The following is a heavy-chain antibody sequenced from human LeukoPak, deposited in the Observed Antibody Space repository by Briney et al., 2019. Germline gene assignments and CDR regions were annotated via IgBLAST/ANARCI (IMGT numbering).Heavy chain of an antibody. D-gene: IGHD2-15*01. CDR3: AREVGYCSGGSCYSYFDY. Sequence: SETLSLTCTVSGGSIGSYYWSWIRQPPGKGLEWIGYIYYSGSTNYNASLTNRVTISVDTSKNPYSLKLSSVPAADTAVYYCAREVGYCSGGSCYSYFDYWGQGTLVTVSS. J-gene: IGHJ4*02. CDR2: IYYSGST. CDR1: GGSIGSYY. V-gene: IGHV4-59*01.